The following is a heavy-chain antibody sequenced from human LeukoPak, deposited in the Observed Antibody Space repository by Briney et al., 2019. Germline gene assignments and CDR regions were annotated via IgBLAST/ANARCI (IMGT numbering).Heavy chain of an antibody. J-gene: IGHJ4*02. CDR3: VHSSVYYSVDY. Sequence: SETLSLTCTVSGGSISSSSYYWGWLPQPPGKGLEWIGSIYYSGSTYYNPSLKSRVTISVDTSKNQFSLKLSSVTAADTAVYYCVHSSVYYSVDYWGQGTLVTVSS. V-gene: IGHV4-39*01. CDR1: GGSISSSSYY. CDR2: IYYSGST. D-gene: IGHD3-22*01.